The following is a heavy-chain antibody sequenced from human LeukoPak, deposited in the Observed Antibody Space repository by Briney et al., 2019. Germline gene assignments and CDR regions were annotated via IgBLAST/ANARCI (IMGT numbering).Heavy chain of an antibody. Sequence: GGSLRLSCAASGFTFSSYEMNWVRQAPGKGLEWVANIKQEGSEKYYVGSVKGRFTISRDNAKNSLYLQMNSLRAEDTAVYYCARDRKDFWSGYYTGTSWGFDYWGQGTLVTVSS. CDR1: GFTFSSYE. CDR2: IKQEGSEK. J-gene: IGHJ4*02. V-gene: IGHV3-7*01. CDR3: ARDRKDFWSGYYTGTSWGFDY. D-gene: IGHD3-3*01.